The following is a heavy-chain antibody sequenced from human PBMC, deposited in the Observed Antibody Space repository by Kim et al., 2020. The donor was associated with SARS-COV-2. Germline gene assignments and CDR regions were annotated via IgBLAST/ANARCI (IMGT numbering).Heavy chain of an antibody. V-gene: IGHV4-39*01. Sequence: SETLSLTCTVSGGSISSSSYYWGWIRQPPGKGLEWIGSIYYSGSTYYNPSLKSRVTISVDTSKNQFSLKLSSVTAADTAVYYCATVPGGLGYCSSTSCYGWEYYYGMDVWGQGTTVTVSS. CDR1: GGSISSSSYY. D-gene: IGHD2-2*01. CDR3: ATVPGGLGYCSSTSCYGWEYYYGMDV. CDR2: IYYSGST. J-gene: IGHJ6*02.